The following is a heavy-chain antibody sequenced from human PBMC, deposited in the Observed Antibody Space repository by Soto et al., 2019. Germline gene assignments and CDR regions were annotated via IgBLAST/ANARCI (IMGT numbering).Heavy chain of an antibody. CDR2: IFYSGST. CDR3: ARVGDWFDP. J-gene: IGHJ5*02. D-gene: IGHD3-16*01. V-gene: IGHV4-59*01. CDR1: SYV. Sequence: SYVWAGTWQTPGKGLEWIGYIFYSGSTNYNPSLKSRLTISVDTSKNQFSLKLNSVTAADTAVYYCARVGDWFDPWGQGTLVTVSS.